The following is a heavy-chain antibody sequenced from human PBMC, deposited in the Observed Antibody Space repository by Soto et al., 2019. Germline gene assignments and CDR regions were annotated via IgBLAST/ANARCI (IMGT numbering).Heavy chain of an antibody. J-gene: IGHJ1*01. CDR1: GFTFSSYA. D-gene: IGHD3-22*01. V-gene: IGHV3-30-3*01. CDR2: ISYDGSNK. CDR3: ARDYYYDSSGYSSGYFQH. Sequence: GGSLRLSCAASGFTFSSYAMHWVRQAPGKGLEWVAVISYDGSNKYYADSVKGRFTISRDNSKNTLYLQMNSLRAEDTAVYYCARDYYYDSSGYSSGYFQHRGQGTLVTVSS.